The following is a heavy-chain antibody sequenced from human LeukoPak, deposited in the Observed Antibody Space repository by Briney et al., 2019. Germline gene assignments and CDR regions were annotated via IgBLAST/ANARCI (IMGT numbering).Heavy chain of an antibody. D-gene: IGHD5-12*01. CDR3: ARLRGSTTETLDF. V-gene: IGHV5-51*01. Sequence: GESLKISWRGSGYTFTYYWIAWVRRMPGKGLELMGIIYLGDSGTTYSPSFQGQVTMSAHESVNTAYLQWTSLKATDIAMYYCARLRGSTTETLDFWGQGPLVTVSS. CDR2: IYLGDSGT. CDR1: GYTFTYYW. J-gene: IGHJ4*02.